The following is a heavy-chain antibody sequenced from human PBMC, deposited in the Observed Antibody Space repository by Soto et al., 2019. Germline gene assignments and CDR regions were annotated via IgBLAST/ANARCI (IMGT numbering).Heavy chain of an antibody. Sequence: SETQCLTSSVDGGYVIGGGYSWSWIKKSTGKGLEWIGEMSHSGGTHFNPSLGSRVTIAVDTSKNQFTLKMSSVTASDTALYYCARVERGTATTVVDAFDIWGPGTMVTVSS. CDR3: ARVERGTATTVVDAFDI. J-gene: IGHJ3*02. CDR1: GGYVIGGGYS. V-gene: IGHV4-34*01. CDR2: MSHSGGT. D-gene: IGHD1-1*01.